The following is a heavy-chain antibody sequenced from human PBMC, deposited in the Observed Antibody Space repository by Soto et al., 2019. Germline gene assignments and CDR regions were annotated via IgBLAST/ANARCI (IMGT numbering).Heavy chain of an antibody. D-gene: IGHD3-10*01. V-gene: IGHV1-18*01. CDR3: ARGVGSGRYDNQYNCFDP. CDR1: GYTFTNYG. J-gene: IGHJ5*02. CDR2: INAYNGNT. Sequence: QVQLVQSGAEVKKPGASVKVSCKASGYTFTNYGISWVRQAPGQGLEWMGWINAYNGNTKYAQKVQGRDTMTTDTSTSTAYMELRWLRADDTAVYYCARGVGSGRYDNQYNCFDPWGQGTLVTVSS.